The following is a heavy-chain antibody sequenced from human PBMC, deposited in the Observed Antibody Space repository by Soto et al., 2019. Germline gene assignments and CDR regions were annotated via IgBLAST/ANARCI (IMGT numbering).Heavy chain of an antibody. CDR3: AKDFGMAVPGTGLDY. CDR2: ISYDGSNK. D-gene: IGHD6-19*01. Sequence: QVQLVESGGGVVQPGRSLRLSCAASGFTFSSYGMHWVRQAPGKGLEWVAVISYDGSNKYYADSVKGRFTISRDNSKNTLYLQMNRLRAEDTAVYYFAKDFGMAVPGTGLDYWGQGTLVTVSS. CDR1: GFTFSSYG. V-gene: IGHV3-30*18. J-gene: IGHJ4*02.